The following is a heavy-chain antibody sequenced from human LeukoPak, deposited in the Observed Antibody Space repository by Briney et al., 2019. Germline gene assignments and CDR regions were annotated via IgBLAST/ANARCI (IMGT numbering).Heavy chain of an antibody. CDR3: ARGRLLAAKYYFDY. D-gene: IGHD2/OR15-2a*01. Sequence: GASVKVSCKASGYTFTGYYMHWVRQAPGQGLEWMGWINPNSGGTNYAQKFQGRVTMTRDTSISTAYVELSRLRSDDTAVYYCARGRLLAAKYYFDYWGRGTLVTVSS. CDR2: INPNSGGT. J-gene: IGHJ4*02. CDR1: GYTFTGYY. V-gene: IGHV1-2*02.